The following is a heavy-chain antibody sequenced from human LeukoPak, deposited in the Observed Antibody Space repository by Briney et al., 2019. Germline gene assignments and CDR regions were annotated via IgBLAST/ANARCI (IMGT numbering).Heavy chain of an antibody. Sequence: SETLSLTCTVSGGSISSHYWSWIRQPPGKGLEWIGYIYYSGSTNYNPSLKSRVTISVDTSKNQFSLKLSSVTAADTAVYYCARVPEHYYDSSGYYYPRGYFDYWGQGTLVTVSS. J-gene: IGHJ4*02. CDR1: GGSISSHY. CDR3: ARVPEHYYDSSGYYYPRGYFDY. D-gene: IGHD3-22*01. V-gene: IGHV4-59*11. CDR2: IYYSGST.